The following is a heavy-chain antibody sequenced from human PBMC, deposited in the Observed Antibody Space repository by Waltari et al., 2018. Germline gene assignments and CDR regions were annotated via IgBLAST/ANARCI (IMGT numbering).Heavy chain of an antibody. V-gene: IGHV4-4*02. CDR2: IYHSGST. J-gene: IGHJ4*02. CDR3: ARGGLENDSSGSDY. D-gene: IGHD3-22*01. CDR1: GFTFSTYSM. Sequence: VQLVESGGGLAQPGGSLTLSCVASGFTFSTYSMNWVRQTPGKWLEWIGEIYHSGSTNYNPSLKSRVTISVDKSKTQFSLKLSSVTAADTAVYYCARGGLENDSSGSDYWGQGTLVTVSS.